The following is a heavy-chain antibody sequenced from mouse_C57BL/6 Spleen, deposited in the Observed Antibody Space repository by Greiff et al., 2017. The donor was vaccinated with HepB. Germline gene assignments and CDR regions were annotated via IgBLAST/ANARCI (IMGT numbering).Heavy chain of an antibody. CDR1: GFTFSDYG. Sequence: DVHLVESGGGLVKPGGSLKLSCAASGFTFSDYGMHWVRQAPEKGLEWVAYISSGSSTIYYADTVKGRFTISRDNAKNTLFLQMTSLRSEDTAMYYCASDYDYDEAMDYWGQGTSVTVSS. D-gene: IGHD2-4*01. V-gene: IGHV5-17*01. J-gene: IGHJ4*01. CDR3: ASDYDYDEAMDY. CDR2: ISSGSSTI.